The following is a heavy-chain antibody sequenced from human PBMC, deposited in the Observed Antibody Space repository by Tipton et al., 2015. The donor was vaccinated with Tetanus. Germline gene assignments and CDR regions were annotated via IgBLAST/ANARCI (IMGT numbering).Heavy chain of an antibody. CDR2: ISGSGGST. V-gene: IGHV3-23*01. J-gene: IGHJ6*02. CDR3: AKDITIFGVAPYYYYYYGMDV. Sequence: SLRLSCAASGFTSSSYAMSWVRQAPGKGLEWVSAISGSGGSTYYADSVKGRFTISRDNSKNTLYLQMNSLRAEDTAVYYCAKDITIFGVAPYYYYYYGMDVWGQGTTVTVSS. CDR1: GFTSSSYA. D-gene: IGHD3-3*01.